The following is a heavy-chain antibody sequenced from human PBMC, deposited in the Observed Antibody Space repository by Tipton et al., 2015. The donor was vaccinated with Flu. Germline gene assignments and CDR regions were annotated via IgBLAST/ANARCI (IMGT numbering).Heavy chain of an antibody. J-gene: IGHJ4*02. CDR1: GGSTSSYY. CDR3: ARGPWYSSSWSY. V-gene: IGHV4-59*12. CDR2: IYYSGST. D-gene: IGHD6-13*01. Sequence: TLSLTCTVSGGSTSSYYWSWIRQPPGKGLEWIGSIYYSGSTYYNPSLKSRVTISVDTSKNQFSLKLSSVTAADTAVYYCARGPWYSSSWSYWGQGTLVTVSS.